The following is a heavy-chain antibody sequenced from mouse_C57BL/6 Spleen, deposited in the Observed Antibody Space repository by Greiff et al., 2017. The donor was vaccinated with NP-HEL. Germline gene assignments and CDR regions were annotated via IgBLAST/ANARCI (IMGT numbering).Heavy chain of an antibody. CDR1: GYTFTSYW. V-gene: IGHV1-64*01. Sequence: QVQLQQPGAELVKPGASVKLSCKASGYTFTSYWMHWVKQRPGQGLEWIGMLHPNSGSTNYNEKFKSKATLTVDKSSSTAYMQLSSLTSEDSAVYYCAHHYYGSSHWYCDVWGTGTTVTVSS. D-gene: IGHD1-1*01. CDR2: LHPNSGST. J-gene: IGHJ1*03. CDR3: AHHYYGSSHWYCDV.